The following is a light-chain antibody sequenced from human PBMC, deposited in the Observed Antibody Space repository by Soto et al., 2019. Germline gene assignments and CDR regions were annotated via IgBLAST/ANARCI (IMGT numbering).Light chain of an antibody. CDR1: RSDVGGYDY. V-gene: IGLV2-11*01. Sequence: QSALTQPRSVSGSPGQSVTISCTGTRSDVGGYDYVSWYQQHPDKVPELMIYDVSKRPSGVPDRFSGSKSGNTASLTISGLQAEDEADYYCCSSAGRSNFRVFGGGTKLTVL. J-gene: IGLJ2*01. CDR3: CSSAGRSNFRV. CDR2: DVS.